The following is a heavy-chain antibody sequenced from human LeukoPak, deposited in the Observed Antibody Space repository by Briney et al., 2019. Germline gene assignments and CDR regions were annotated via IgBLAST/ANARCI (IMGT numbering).Heavy chain of an antibody. V-gene: IGHV4-61*02. J-gene: IGHJ5*02. CDR3: AKGAGPPWFDP. CDR1: NGSISSDTYF. D-gene: IGHD6-19*01. Sequence: SETLSLTCAVSNGSISSDTYFWSWIRQPAGKGLEWIGRMSSSGISTYSPSLKSRATISIDTSRNQYPMNLNPVTAAATAVYYCAKGAGPPWFDPWGQGTLVTVSS. CDR2: MSSSGIS.